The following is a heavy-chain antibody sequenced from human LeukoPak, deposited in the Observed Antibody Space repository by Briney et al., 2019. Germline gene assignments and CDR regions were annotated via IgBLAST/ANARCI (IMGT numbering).Heavy chain of an antibody. V-gene: IGHV4-59*10. CDR2: IYTSGST. CDR1: GGSFSGYY. CDR3: ARRKSGYSYGYPAKYYYYYYGMDV. J-gene: IGHJ6*02. Sequence: PSETLSLTCAVYGGSFSGYYWSWIRQPAGKGLEWIGRIYTSGSTNYNPSLKSRVTMSVDTSKNQFSLKLSSVTAADTAVYYCARRKSGYSYGYPAKYYYYYYGMDVWGQGTTVTVSS. D-gene: IGHD5-18*01.